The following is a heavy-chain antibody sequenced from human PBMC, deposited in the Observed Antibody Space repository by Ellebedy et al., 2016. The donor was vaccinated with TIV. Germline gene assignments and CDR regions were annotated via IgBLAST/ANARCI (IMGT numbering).Heavy chain of an antibody. CDR2: IGARGGAT. J-gene: IGHJ4*02. V-gene: IGHV3-23*01. Sequence: GESLKISCAASGLAFRTFAMSWVRQAPGKGLEWVSTIGARGGATYYAGSVRGRFTISRDNSNNTLYLQMNSLRGEDTAVYFCAKELVGGYDYPFDYWGRGTLVTVSS. CDR1: GLAFRTFA. CDR3: AKELVGGYDYPFDY. D-gene: IGHD5-12*01.